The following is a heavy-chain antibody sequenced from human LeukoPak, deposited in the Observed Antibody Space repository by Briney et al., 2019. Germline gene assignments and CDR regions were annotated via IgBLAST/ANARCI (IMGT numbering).Heavy chain of an antibody. J-gene: IGHJ4*02. Sequence: GGSLRLSCAASGFTFSSSGMHWVRQAPGKGLEWVSSISSSSSYIYYADSVKGRFTISRDNAKNSLYLQMNSLRAEDTAVYYCARDRHFDYWGQGTLVTVSS. CDR1: GFTFSSSG. V-gene: IGHV3-21*01. CDR2: ISSSSSYI. CDR3: ARDRHFDY.